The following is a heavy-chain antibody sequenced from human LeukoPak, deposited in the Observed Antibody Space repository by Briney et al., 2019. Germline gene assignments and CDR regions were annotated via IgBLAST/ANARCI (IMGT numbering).Heavy chain of an antibody. D-gene: IGHD4-11*01. CDR1: GGSINSYY. CDR2: IYYSGST. J-gene: IGHJ6*02. CDR3: ARNNYVTHFYGLDV. Sequence: SETLSLTCTVSGGSINSYYWSWIRQPPGKGLEWIAYIYYSGSTNYNPSPKSRVTISVDTSRNQFSLKLSSVTAADTAVYFCARNNYVTHFYGLDVWGQGTTVTVSS. V-gene: IGHV4-59*01.